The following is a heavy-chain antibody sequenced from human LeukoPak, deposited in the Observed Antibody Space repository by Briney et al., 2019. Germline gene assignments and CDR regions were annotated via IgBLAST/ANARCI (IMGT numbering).Heavy chain of an antibody. D-gene: IGHD3-10*01. J-gene: IGHJ4*02. Sequence: QAGGSLRLSCAASGFTFSTYWMTWVRQAPGKGLEWVANIKHIGGEKYYVDSVKGRFIISRDNAKNSLYLQMNSLRAEDTAVYYCARGAGVFDYWGQGTLVTVSS. CDR3: ARGAGVFDY. V-gene: IGHV3-7*01. CDR1: GFTFSTYW. CDR2: IKHIGGEK.